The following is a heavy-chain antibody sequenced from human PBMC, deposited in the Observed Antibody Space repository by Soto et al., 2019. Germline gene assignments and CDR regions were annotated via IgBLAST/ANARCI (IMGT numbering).Heavy chain of an antibody. CDR1: GFTFSNDW. Sequence: PGGSLRLSCAASGFTFSNDWMNWVRQGPGKGLEWVSRIISGGSRVSYADSVKGRFTIAGDNAKNTLYLEMHSLTAEDTAVYYCARERTSKGGMDVWGQGTTVTVSS. J-gene: IGHJ6*02. V-gene: IGHV3-74*01. CDR2: IISGGSRV. CDR3: ARERTSKGGMDV.